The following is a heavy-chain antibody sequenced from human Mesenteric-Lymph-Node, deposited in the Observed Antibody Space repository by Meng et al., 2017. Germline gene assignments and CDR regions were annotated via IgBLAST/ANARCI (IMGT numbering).Heavy chain of an antibody. J-gene: IGHJ4*02. CDR2: ISSSSSYI. CDR1: GFTFSSYS. D-gene: IGHD3-22*01. Sequence: GESLKISCAASGFTFSSYSMNWVRQAPGKGLEWVSSISSSSSYIYYADSVKGRFTISRDNAKNSLYLQMNSLRAEDTAVYYCARDGYFSDSNGYCDYWGLGTLVTVSS. CDR3: ARDGYFSDSNGYCDY. V-gene: IGHV3-21*01.